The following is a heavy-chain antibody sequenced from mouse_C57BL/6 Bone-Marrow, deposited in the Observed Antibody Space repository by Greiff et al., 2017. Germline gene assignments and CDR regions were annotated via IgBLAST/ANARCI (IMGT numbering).Heavy chain of an antibody. CDR2: ITSDGGST. Sequence: EVNVVESGGGLVQPGESLTLSCESNEYEFPSHDMSWVRKTPEKRLELVAAITSDGGSTYYPDTMERRFIISRDNTKKTLYLQMSSLRSEDTAVYYCARQATAWFAYWGQGTLVTVSA. V-gene: IGHV5-2*01. CDR1: EYEFPSHD. J-gene: IGHJ3*01. CDR3: ARQATAWFAY.